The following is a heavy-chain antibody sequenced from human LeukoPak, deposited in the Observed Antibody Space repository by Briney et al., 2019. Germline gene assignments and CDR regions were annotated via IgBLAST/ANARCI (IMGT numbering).Heavy chain of an antibody. J-gene: IGHJ4*02. CDR1: GFTFSDYA. D-gene: IGHD6-13*01. V-gene: IGHV3-30-3*01. CDR2: ISYDGGNK. Sequence: GGSLRLSCAASGFTFSDYAMHWVRQAPGKGLEWVAVISYDGGNKYYADSVKGRFTISRDNSKNTLYLQMNSLRAEDTAVYYCAKDHLWEAAAGPFDYWGQGTLVTVSS. CDR3: AKDHLWEAAAGPFDY.